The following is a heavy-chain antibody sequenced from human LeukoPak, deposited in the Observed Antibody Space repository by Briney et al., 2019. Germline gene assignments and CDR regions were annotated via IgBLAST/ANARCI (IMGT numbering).Heavy chain of an antibody. CDR2: IRYDGSNK. Sequence: GGSLRLSCAASGFTFSSYGMHWVRQAPGKGLEWVAFIRYDGSNKYYADSVKGRFTISRDNSKNTLYLQMNSLRAEDTAVYYCAKDNGGYSYGSDYWGQGTLVTVSS. V-gene: IGHV3-30*02. CDR1: GFTFSSYG. D-gene: IGHD5-18*01. J-gene: IGHJ4*02. CDR3: AKDNGGYSYGSDY.